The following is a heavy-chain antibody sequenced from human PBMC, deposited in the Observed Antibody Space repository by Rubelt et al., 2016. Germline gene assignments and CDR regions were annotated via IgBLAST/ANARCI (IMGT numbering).Heavy chain of an antibody. CDR2: ISVNSGDT. CDR3: ARPTNWNYAFDI. J-gene: IGHJ3*02. CDR1: GYTFSKYG. Sequence: QVQLVQSGAEVKKSGASVKVSCKASGYTFSKYGINWVRQAPGQGLEWMGWISVNSGDTKYAQKLQCRVTVTTETSTSAAYMELASLRSDDTAVYSCARPTNWNYAFDIWGQGTMVTVTS. D-gene: IGHD1-7*01. V-gene: IGHV1-18*01.